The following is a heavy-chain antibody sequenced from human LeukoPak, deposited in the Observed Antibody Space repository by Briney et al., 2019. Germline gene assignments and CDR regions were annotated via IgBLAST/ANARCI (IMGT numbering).Heavy chain of an antibody. CDR2: IYTSGSN. Sequence: SETLSLTCTASGGSISSGSYYWSWIRQPAGKGLEWIRRIYTSGSNNYNPSLKSRVTISVDTSRNQFSLKLSSVTAADTAVYYCARGVDAFDIWGQGTMVTVSS. CDR3: ARGVDAFDI. CDR1: GGSISSGSYY. J-gene: IGHJ3*02. V-gene: IGHV4-61*02.